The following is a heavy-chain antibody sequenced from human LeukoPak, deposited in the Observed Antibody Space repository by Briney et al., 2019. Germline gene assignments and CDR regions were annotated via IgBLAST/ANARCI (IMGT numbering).Heavy chain of an antibody. D-gene: IGHD3-22*01. CDR2: INHSGST. CDR1: GGSFRGYY. V-gene: IGHV4-34*01. Sequence: SETLSLTCAVYGGSFRGYYWSWIRQPPGKGLEWIGEINHSGSTNYNPSLKSRVTISVDTSKNQFSLKLSSVTAADTAVYYCARGGDYYDSSGYYPGGMDVWGQGTTVTVSS. CDR3: ARGGDYYDSSGYYPGGMDV. J-gene: IGHJ6*02.